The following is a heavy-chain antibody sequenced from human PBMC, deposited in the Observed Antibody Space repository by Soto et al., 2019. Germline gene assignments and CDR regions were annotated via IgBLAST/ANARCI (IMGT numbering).Heavy chain of an antibody. CDR2: IIPILGIA. Sequence: SVKVSCKASGGTFSSYTISWVRQAPGQGLEWMGRIIPILGIANYAQKFQGRVTITADKSTSTAYMELSSLRSEDTAVYYCARDCSSTSCYYYYYMDVWGKGTTVTVSS. CDR3: ARDCSSTSCYYYYYMDV. J-gene: IGHJ6*03. V-gene: IGHV1-69*02. D-gene: IGHD2-2*01. CDR1: GGTFSSYT.